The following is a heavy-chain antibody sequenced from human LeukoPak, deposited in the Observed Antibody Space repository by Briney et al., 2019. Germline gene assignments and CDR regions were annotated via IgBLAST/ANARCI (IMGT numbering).Heavy chain of an antibody. J-gene: IGHJ6*02. D-gene: IGHD3-10*01. CDR2: ISSRSESK. CDR1: GFTFSTSG. Sequence: GWSLRLSCAASGFTFSTSGMNWVRQAPGKGLQWVAYISSRSESKYYAASVKGRFTISRDNARNSLYLQMNSLREDDKAVYYCARVWQLGVWGQGTAVTVSS. V-gene: IGHV3-48*02. CDR3: ARVWQLGV.